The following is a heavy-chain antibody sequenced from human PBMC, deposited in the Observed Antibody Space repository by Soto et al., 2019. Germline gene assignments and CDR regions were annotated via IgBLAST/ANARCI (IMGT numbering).Heavy chain of an antibody. D-gene: IGHD3-22*01. V-gene: IGHV3-30-3*01. J-gene: IGHJ4*02. CDR2: ISYDGSNK. CDR3: AREEYYYDSSGYFAG. Sequence: QVQLVESGGGVVQPGRSLRLSCAASGFTFSSYAMHWVRQAPGEGLEWVAVISYDGSNKYYADSVKGRFTISRDNSKNTLYLQMNSLRAEDTAVYYCAREEYYYDSSGYFAGWGQGTLVTVSS. CDR1: GFTFSSYA.